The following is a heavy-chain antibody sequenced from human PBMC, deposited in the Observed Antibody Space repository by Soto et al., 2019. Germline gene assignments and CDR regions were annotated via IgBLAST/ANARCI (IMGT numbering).Heavy chain of an antibody. CDR2: VSAYNGER. CDR3: SRGTSRPASGDY. D-gene: IGHD2-2*01. V-gene: IGHV1-18*01. CDR1: GYTFTNYG. J-gene: IGHJ4*01. Sequence: QVQLVQSGAEVKKPGSSVKVSCKASGYTFTNYGINWVRQAPGQGLEWLGRVSAYNGERRYAQRVQARVIMTTDTSTTTAYMELRSLRSDDTAVYYCSRGTSRPASGDYWGQGTLVTVSS.